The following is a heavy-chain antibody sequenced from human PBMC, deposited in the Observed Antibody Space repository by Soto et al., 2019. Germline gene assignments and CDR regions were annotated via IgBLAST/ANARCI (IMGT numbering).Heavy chain of an antibody. CDR2: ISAYNGNT. Sequence: ASVKVSCKASGYTFTSYGISWVRQAPGQGLEWMGWISAYNGNTNYAQKLQGRVTMTTDTSTSTAYMELRSLRSDDTAVYFSDSSGYTRCFDYWGQGTLVTVSS. V-gene: IGHV1-18*01. CDR3: DSSGYTRCFDY. D-gene: IGHD3-22*01. J-gene: IGHJ4*02. CDR1: GYTFTSYG.